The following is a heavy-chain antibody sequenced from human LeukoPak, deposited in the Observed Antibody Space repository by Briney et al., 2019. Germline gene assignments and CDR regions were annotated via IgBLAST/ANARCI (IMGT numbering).Heavy chain of an antibody. D-gene: IGHD2-2*01. CDR2: INTDGSST. Sequence: GGSLRLSCAASGFIFSNYWMHWVRQAPGKGLVWVSHINTDGSSTTYADSVKGRFTISRDNAKNTLYLQMNSLRAEDTALYYCARVGYCSSTSCYAVDYWGQGTLVTVSS. CDR3: ARVGYCSSTSCYAVDY. CDR1: GFIFSNYW. V-gene: IGHV3-74*01. J-gene: IGHJ4*02.